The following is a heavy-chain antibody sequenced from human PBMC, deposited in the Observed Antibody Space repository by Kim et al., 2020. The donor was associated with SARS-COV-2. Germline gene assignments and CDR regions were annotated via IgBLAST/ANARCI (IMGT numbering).Heavy chain of an antibody. CDR2: MNPNSGNT. CDR1: GYTFTSYD. CDR3: AREEGSGYYYLSYYYYGMDV. D-gene: IGHD3-22*01. J-gene: IGHJ6*02. Sequence: ASVKVSCKASGYTFTSYDINWVRQATGQGLEWMGWMNPNSGNTGYAQKFQGRVTMTRNTSISTAYMELSSLRSEDTAVYYCAREEGSGYYYLSYYYYGMDVWGQGTTVTVSS. V-gene: IGHV1-8*01.